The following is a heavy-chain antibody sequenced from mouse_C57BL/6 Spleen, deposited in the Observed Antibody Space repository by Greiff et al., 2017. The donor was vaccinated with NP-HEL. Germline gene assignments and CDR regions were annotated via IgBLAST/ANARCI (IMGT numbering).Heavy chain of an antibody. D-gene: IGHD1-1*01. Sequence: QVQLQQSGAELARPGASVKMSCKASGYTFTSYTMHWVNQRPGQGLEWIGYINPSSGYTKYNQKFKDKATLTADKSSSTAYMQLSSLTSEDSAVYYCARWAGSSPYYARDYWGQGTSVTVSS. CDR1: GYTFTSYT. CDR3: ARWAGSSPYYARDY. V-gene: IGHV1-4*01. J-gene: IGHJ4*01. CDR2: INPSSGYT.